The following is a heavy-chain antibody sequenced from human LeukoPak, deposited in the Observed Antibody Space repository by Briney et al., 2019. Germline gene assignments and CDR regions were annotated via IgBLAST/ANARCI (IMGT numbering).Heavy chain of an antibody. CDR2: ISFDGSNV. CDR3: ARDSTMSYYDSSGYSGGMDV. CDR1: GFTLSTYA. D-gene: IGHD3-22*01. V-gene: IGHV3-30-3*01. Sequence: GRSLRLSCAASGFTLSTYAMHWVRQAPGKGLEWVALISFDGSNVYYADSVKGRFTISRDTSKNTLYLQMNSLRAEDTAVYYCARDSTMSYYDSSGYSGGMDVWGQGTTVTVSS. J-gene: IGHJ6*02.